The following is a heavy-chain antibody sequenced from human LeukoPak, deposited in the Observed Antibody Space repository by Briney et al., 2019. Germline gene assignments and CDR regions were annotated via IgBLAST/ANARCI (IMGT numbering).Heavy chain of an antibody. CDR1: GYTFTGYY. CDR2: INPNSGGT. CDR3: ARDTERASPGSVVY. J-gene: IGHJ4*02. D-gene: IGHD2-8*02. V-gene: IGHV1-2*02. Sequence: ASVKVSCKASGYTFTGYYMHWVRQAPGQGLEWMGWINPNSGGTNYAQKFQGRVTMTRDTSISTAYMELSRLRSDDTAVYYCARDTERASPGSVVYWGQGTLVTVSS.